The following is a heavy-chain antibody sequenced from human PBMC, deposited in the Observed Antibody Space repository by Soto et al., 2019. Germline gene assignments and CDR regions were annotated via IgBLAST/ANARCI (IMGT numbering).Heavy chain of an antibody. CDR3: ARVLREYYYDSSGYYPFDY. V-gene: IGHV3-30-3*01. D-gene: IGHD3-22*01. Sequence: GGSLRLSCAASGFTFSSYAMHWVRQAPGKGLEWVAVISYDGSNKYYADSVKGRFTISRDNSKNTLYLQMNSLRAEDTAVYYCARVLREYYYDSSGYYPFDYWGQGT. CDR1: GFTFSSYA. CDR2: ISYDGSNK. J-gene: IGHJ4*02.